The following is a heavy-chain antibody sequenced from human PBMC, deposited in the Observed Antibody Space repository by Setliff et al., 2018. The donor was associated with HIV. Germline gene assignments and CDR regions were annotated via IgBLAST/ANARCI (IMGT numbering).Heavy chain of an antibody. D-gene: IGHD3-10*01. V-gene: IGHV1-69-2*01. CDR3: AREDKGYYGSGLG. CDR1: GYTFTDYY. J-gene: IGHJ4*02. CDR2: VDPEDGET. Sequence: ASVKVSCKASGYTFTDYYMHWVKQAPGKGPEWMGRVDPEDGETIYAEKFQGRVTITADTSTDTAYMELSSLRSGDTAVYYCAREDKGYYGSGLGWAQGTLVTVSS.